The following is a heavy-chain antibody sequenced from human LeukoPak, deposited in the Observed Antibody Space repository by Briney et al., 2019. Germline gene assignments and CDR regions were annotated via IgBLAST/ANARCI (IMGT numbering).Heavy chain of an antibody. D-gene: IGHD2-15*01. J-gene: IGHJ6*02. CDR2: IWYDGSNK. V-gene: IGHV3-33*01. Sequence: PGGSLRLSCAASGFTFSSYGMHWVRQAPGKGLEWVAVIWYDGSNKYYADSVKGRFTISRGNSKNTLYLQMNGLRAEDTAVYYCARYCSGGSCYSGGMDVWGQGTTVTVSS. CDR1: GFTFSSYG. CDR3: ARYCSGGSCYSGGMDV.